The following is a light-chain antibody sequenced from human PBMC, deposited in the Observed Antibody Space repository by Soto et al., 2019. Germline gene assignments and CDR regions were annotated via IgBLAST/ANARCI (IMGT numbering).Light chain of an antibody. Sequence: EIVLTPAPATPSFSPGGKASLSCRASQSVNSYLAWYQQKPGQAPRLLIYDASNRATGIPDRFSGSGSGTDFTLTISRLEPEDFAVYYCQQYNNWPPITFGQGTRLEIK. CDR2: DAS. CDR1: QSVNSY. V-gene: IGKV3-11*01. J-gene: IGKJ5*01. CDR3: QQYNNWPPIT.